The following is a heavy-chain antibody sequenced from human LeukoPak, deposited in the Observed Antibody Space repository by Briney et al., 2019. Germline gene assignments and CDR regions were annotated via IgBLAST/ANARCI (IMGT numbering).Heavy chain of an antibody. J-gene: IGHJ5*02. CDR1: GFTFSSYG. CDR2: IRYDGSNK. Sequence: AGGSLRLSCAASGFTFSSYGMHWVRQAPGKGLEWVAFIRYDGSNKYYADSVKGRFTISRDNSKNTLYLQMNSLRAEDTAVYYCAKDEGYYYDSSGYQPPWFDPWGQGTLVTVSS. CDR3: AKDEGYYYDSSGYQPPWFDP. D-gene: IGHD3-22*01. V-gene: IGHV3-30*02.